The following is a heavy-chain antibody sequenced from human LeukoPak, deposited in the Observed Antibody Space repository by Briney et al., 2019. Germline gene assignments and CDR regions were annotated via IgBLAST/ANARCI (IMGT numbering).Heavy chain of an antibody. J-gene: IGHJ6*02. V-gene: IGHV1-18*01. CDR1: GFTFTSYG. CDR3: ASCGVLTGYYNSYYYYGMDV. Sequence: ASVKVSCKASGFTFTSYGIPWVRQAPGQGLEWMGWISAYNGDTNYAQKFQGRVTMTRNTSISTAYMELSSLRSEDTAVYYCASCGVLTGYYNSYYYYGMDVWGQGTTVTVSS. D-gene: IGHD3-9*01. CDR2: ISAYNGDT.